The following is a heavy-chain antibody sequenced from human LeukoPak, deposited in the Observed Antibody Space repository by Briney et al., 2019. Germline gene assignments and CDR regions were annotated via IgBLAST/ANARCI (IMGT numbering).Heavy chain of an antibody. V-gene: IGHV1-18*04. D-gene: IGHD1-26*01. CDR1: GYTFTGYY. CDR3: ARGLGGSGSYFLTFDY. J-gene: IGHJ4*02. Sequence: ASVKVSCKASGYTFTGYYMHWVRQAPGQGLEWMGWISAYNGNTKYAQKVQGRVTMTTDTSTSTAYTELRSLRSDDTAVYYCARGLGGSGSYFLTFDYWGQGTLVTVSS. CDR2: ISAYNGNT.